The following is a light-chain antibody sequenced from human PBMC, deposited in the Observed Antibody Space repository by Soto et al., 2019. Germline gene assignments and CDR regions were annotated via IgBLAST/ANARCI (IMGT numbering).Light chain of an antibody. Sequence: QSVLTQPASVSGSPGQSITISCTGTSTDVGSYNLVSWYQQYPGKAPKLMIYEGTKRPSGISNRFSGSKSGNTASLTISRLQAEDEADYFCLSKTSSISYVFGTGTKVTVL. CDR2: EGT. CDR3: LSKTSSISYV. J-gene: IGLJ1*01. V-gene: IGLV2-14*02. CDR1: STDVGSYNL.